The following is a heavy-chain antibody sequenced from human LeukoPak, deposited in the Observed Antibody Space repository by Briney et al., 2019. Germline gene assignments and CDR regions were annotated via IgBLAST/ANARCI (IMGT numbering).Heavy chain of an antibody. CDR1: GGSFSAYY. V-gene: IGHV4-34*01. D-gene: IGHD3-3*01. CDR3: ARDGGVLGVVIWCSLDY. Sequence: KSSETLSLTRAVYGGSFSAYYWTWIRQPPGKGLEWIGEINHSGSTNYNPSLKSRVTISVDTSKNQFSLKLSSVTAADTAVYYCARDGGVLGVVIWCSLDYWGQGTLVTVSS. CDR2: INHSGST. J-gene: IGHJ4*02.